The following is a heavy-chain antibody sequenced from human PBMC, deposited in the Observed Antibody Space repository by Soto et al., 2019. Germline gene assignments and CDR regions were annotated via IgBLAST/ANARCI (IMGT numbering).Heavy chain of an antibody. J-gene: IGHJ4*02. CDR3: ARDVSYCGGDCHHYFDY. D-gene: IGHD2-21*02. Sequence: LRLSCAASGFTFSSYGMHWVRQAPGKGLEWVAVIWYDGSNKYYADSVKGRFTISRDNSKNTLYLQMNSLRAEDTAVYYCARDVSYCGGDCHHYFDYWGQGTLVTVSS. CDR2: IWYDGSNK. V-gene: IGHV3-33*01. CDR1: GFTFSSYG.